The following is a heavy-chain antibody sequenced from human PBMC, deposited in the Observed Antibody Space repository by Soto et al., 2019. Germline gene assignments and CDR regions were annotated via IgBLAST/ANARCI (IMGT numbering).Heavy chain of an antibody. Sequence: QVQLQQWGAGLLKPSETLSLTCAVYGGSFSGYYWSWIRQPPGKGLEWIGEINHSGSTNYNPSLTSQVTTSVDPSKNHFSLERSSVTAADRAVYYCTRRSWYYYYYGMDVLGQGTTVTVCS. V-gene: IGHV4-34*01. CDR1: GGSFSGYY. CDR3: TRRSWYYYYYGMDV. CDR2: INHSGST. J-gene: IGHJ6*01. D-gene: IGHD6-13*01.